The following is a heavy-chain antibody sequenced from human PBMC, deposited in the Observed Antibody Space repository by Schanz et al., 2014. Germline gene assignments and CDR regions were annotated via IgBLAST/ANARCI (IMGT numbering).Heavy chain of an antibody. CDR1: GGSISSSTYY. CDR3: YGMDV. J-gene: IGHJ6*02. V-gene: IGHV4-39*07. Sequence: QLQLQESGPGLVKPSETLSLTCTVSGGSISSSTYYWGWIRQPPGKGLEWIGSIYYIGSTYYNPSLKSRVTISIDTSKNQSSLRRPSVTAADTAVYYCYGMDVWGRGTTVTVSS. CDR2: IYYIGST.